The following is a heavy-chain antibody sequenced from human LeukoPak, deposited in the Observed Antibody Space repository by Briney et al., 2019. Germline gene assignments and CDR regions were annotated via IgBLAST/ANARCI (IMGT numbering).Heavy chain of an antibody. J-gene: IGHJ4*02. D-gene: IGHD3-3*02. CDR2: IRYDGNEK. Sequence: PGGSLRLSCAASGFSFRSYAMHWVRQAPGKGLEWVSSIRYDGNEKYSADSVKGRFTISRDNSKNMLFLQMNSLRAEDTAIYYCAKGILGGVLNDWGQGSLVTVS. CDR3: AKGILGGVLND. V-gene: IGHV3-30*02. CDR1: GFSFRSYA.